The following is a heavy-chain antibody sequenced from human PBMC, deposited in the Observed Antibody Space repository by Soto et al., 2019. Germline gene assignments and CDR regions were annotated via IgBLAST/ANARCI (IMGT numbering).Heavy chain of an antibody. CDR1: GFTFSNHA. Sequence: EVQLLESGGGLVQPGGSLRVSCAAAGFTFSNHAMSWVRQAPGKGLEWVSAINNGGDTYYADSVKGRFTISRDNSKNTLSLQMTSLRAEDTAVYYCAKEGKEAAFDLWGQGTMVTVSS. V-gene: IGHV3-23*01. CDR2: INNGGDT. CDR3: AKEGKEAAFDL. J-gene: IGHJ3*01.